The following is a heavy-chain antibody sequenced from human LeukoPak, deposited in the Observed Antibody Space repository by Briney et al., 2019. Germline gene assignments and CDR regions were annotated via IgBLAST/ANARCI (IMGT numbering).Heavy chain of an antibody. CDR3: ARGLLYYYYYGMDV. Sequence: GASVTVSFKASGGTFSSYAISWVRQAPGQGLEWMGGIIPIFGTANYAQKFQGRVTITADESTSTAYMELSSLRSEDTAVYYCARGLLYYYYYGMDVWGQGTTVTVSS. V-gene: IGHV1-69*13. CDR1: GGTFSSYA. CDR2: IIPIFGTA. D-gene: IGHD2-15*01. J-gene: IGHJ6*02.